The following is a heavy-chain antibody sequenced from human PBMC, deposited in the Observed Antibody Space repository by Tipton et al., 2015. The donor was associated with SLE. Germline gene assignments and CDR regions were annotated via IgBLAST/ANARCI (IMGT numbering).Heavy chain of an antibody. CDR2: ISYDGSNE. CDR1: GFTLSSYG. CDR3: AKSSAQLLLNYFDY. D-gene: IGHD2-2*01. J-gene: IGHJ4*02. V-gene: IGHV3-30*18. Sequence: SLRLSCAASGFTLSSYGMHWVRQAPGKGLEWVAVISYDGSNEYYADSVKGRFTISRDNSKNTLYLQMNSLRAEDTAVYYCAKSSAQLLLNYFDYRGQGALVTVSS.